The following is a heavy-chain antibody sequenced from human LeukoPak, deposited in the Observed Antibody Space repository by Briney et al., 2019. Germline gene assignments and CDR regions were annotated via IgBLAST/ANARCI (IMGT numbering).Heavy chain of an antibody. D-gene: IGHD2-15*01. CDR2: IYTSGST. J-gene: IGHJ4*02. V-gene: IGHV4-61*02. CDR1: GGSISSGGYY. CDR3: ARRCSGGSCYFDY. Sequence: SETLSLTCTVSGGSISSGGYYWSWIRQHPGKGLEWIGRIYTSGSTNYNPSLKSRVTISVDTSKNQFSLKLSSVTAADTAVYYCARRCSGGSCYFDYWGQGTLVTVSS.